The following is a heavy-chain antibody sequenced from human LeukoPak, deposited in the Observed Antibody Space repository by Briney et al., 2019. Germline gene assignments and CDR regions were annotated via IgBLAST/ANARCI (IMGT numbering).Heavy chain of an antibody. D-gene: IGHD3-3*01. CDR3: ARVELRFLEWLLGNFDY. CDR2: ISYDGSNK. V-gene: IGHV3-30-3*01. Sequence: GRSLRLSCAASGFTFSSYAMHWVRQAPGKGLEWVAVISYDGSNKYYADSVKGRFTISRDNSKNTLYLQMNSLRAEDTAVYYCARVELRFLEWLLGNFDYWGQGTLVTVSS. CDR1: GFTFSSYA. J-gene: IGHJ4*02.